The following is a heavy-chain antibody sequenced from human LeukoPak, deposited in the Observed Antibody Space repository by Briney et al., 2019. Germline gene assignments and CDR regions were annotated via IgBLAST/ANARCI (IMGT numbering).Heavy chain of an antibody. CDR3: ARTGVYCSSTRCSKKAFDY. V-gene: IGHV1-69*05. CDR1: GGTFSSYA. CDR2: IIPIFGTA. D-gene: IGHD2-2*01. Sequence: SVKVSCKASGGTFSSYAISWVRQAPGQGLEWMGGIIPIFGTANYAQKFQGRVTITTDESTSTAYMELSSLRSEDTAVYYCARTGVYCSSTRCSKKAFDYWGQGTLVTVSS. J-gene: IGHJ4*02.